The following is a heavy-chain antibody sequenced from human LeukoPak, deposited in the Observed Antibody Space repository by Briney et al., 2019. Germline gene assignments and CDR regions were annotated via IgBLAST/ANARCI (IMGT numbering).Heavy chain of an antibody. V-gene: IGHV4-59*08. Sequence: SETLSLTSTVSGVSISSHYWSWIRQPPGKGLEYIGYIYYSGSTNYNPSLKSRVTISVDTSKNQFSLTLSSVTAADTAEYYCARYGYSSGWYADYWGRGTLVTV. CDR2: IYYSGST. CDR1: GVSISSHY. J-gene: IGHJ4*02. D-gene: IGHD6-19*01. CDR3: ARYGYSSGWYADY.